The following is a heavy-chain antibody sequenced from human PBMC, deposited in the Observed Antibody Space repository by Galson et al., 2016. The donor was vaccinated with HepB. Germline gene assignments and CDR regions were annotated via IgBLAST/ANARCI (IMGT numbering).Heavy chain of an antibody. Sequence: QSGAEVTKPGESLKISCRGSGYRFTTYWIGWVRQMPGKGLEWMGIINPTDSDTRYSPSFQGQVTISADKSISTAYLQWSSLKASDTAMYYCARHWDSGSFALDYWGQGTLVTVSS. D-gene: IGHD3-10*01. CDR1: GYRFTTYW. CDR2: INPTDSDT. V-gene: IGHV5-51*01. CDR3: ARHWDSGSFALDY. J-gene: IGHJ4*02.